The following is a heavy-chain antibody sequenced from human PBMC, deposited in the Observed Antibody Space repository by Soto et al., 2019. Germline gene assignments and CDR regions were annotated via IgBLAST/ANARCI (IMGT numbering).Heavy chain of an antibody. V-gene: IGHV4-34*01. CDR2: INHSGNT. D-gene: IGHD3-10*01. J-gene: IGHJ4*02. CDR3: ARGITMGDAPDNRYYDS. Sequence: SETLSLTCAVYCGSFSGYYWSWVRQSPGKGLEWIGEINHSGNTNQNPSLKSQVTISVDTSKNQFSLKLKSVTAADTAVYYCARGITMGDAPDNRYYDSWGQGTLVTVSS. CDR1: CGSFSGYY.